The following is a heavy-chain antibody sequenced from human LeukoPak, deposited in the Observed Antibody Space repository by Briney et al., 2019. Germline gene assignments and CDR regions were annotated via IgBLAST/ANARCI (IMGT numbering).Heavy chain of an antibody. Sequence: GGSLRLSCVASGFNFKNYAMHWVRQAPGKGLEYISAISSTGGKTYHANSVKGRFTISRDNAKNSLFLQMNSLRADDTAMYFCARGYDYPDYWGQGTLVIVSS. CDR3: ARGYDYPDY. CDR1: GFNFKNYA. CDR2: ISSTGGKT. D-gene: IGHD3-16*01. V-gene: IGHV3-64*01. J-gene: IGHJ4*02.